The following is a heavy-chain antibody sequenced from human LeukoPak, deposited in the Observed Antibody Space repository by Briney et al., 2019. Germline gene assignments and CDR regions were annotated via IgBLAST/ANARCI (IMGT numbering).Heavy chain of an antibody. D-gene: IGHD3-10*01. CDR2: INHSGST. CDR3: ARLYGSGSYYNY. CDR1: GGSFSGYY. V-gene: IGHV4-34*01. J-gene: IGHJ4*02. Sequence: SETLSLTCAVYGGSFSGYYWNWIRQPPGKGLEWIGEINHSGSTNYYPSLKSRVTISIDTSKNQFSLRLSSVTAADTAMYYCARLYGSGSYYNYWGQGTLVTVSS.